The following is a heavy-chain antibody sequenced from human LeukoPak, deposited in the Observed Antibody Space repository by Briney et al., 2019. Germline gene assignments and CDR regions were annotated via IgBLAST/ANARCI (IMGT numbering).Heavy chain of an antibody. CDR3: ATGYSYGSAFDI. CDR1: GFTFSSYA. J-gene: IGHJ3*02. D-gene: IGHD5-18*01. Sequence: PGGSLRLSCAASGFTFSSYAMSWVRQAPGKGLEWVSAISGSGGSTYYADSVKGRFTISRDNSKNTLYLQMNSLRSEDTAVYYCATGYSYGSAFDIWGQGTMVTVSS. CDR2: ISGSGGST. V-gene: IGHV3-23*01.